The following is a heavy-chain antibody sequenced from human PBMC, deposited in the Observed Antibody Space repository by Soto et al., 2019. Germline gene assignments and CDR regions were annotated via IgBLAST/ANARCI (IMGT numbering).Heavy chain of an antibody. V-gene: IGHV4-39*01. D-gene: IGHD3-3*01. CDR2: IYYSGST. J-gene: IGHJ4*02. CDR3: ASERITIFGVVSTFDY. CDR1: GGSISSSSYY. Sequence: SEILSLTCTVSGGSISSSSYYWGWIRQPPGKGLEWIGSIYYSGSTYYNPSLKSRVTISVDTSKNQFSLKLSSVTAADTAVYYCASERITIFGVVSTFDYWGQGTLVTDSS.